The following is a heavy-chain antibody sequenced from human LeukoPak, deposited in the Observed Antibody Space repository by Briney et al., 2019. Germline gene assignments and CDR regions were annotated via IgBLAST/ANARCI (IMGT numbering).Heavy chain of an antibody. V-gene: IGHV4-39*01. CDR3: ATTYYDFWSGDTATFDY. Sequence: PSETLSLTCTVSGGPISSSSYYWGWIRQPPGKGLEWIGSIYYSGSTYYNPSLKSRVTISVDTSKNQFSLKLSSVTAADTAVYYCATTYYDFWSGDTATFDYWGQGTLVTVSS. CDR2: IYYSGST. D-gene: IGHD3-3*01. CDR1: GGPISSSSYY. J-gene: IGHJ4*02.